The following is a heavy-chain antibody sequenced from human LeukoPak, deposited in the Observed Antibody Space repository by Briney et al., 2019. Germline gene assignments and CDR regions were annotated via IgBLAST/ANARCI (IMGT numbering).Heavy chain of an antibody. J-gene: IGHJ5*02. D-gene: IGHD3-9*01. V-gene: IGHV4-34*01. Sequence: TSETLSLTCAVYGGSFSGYYWSWIRQPPGKGLEWIGEINHSGSTNYNPSLKSRVTISVDTSKNQFSLKLSSVTAADTAVYYCARHGRVTIFPWGQGTLVTVSS. CDR3: ARHGRVTIFP. CDR2: INHSGST. CDR1: GGSFSGYY.